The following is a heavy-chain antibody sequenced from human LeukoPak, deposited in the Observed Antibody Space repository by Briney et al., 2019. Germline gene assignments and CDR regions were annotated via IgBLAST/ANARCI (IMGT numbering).Heavy chain of an antibody. CDR3: ARVEGWDYDFWSGYYKTREFDY. CDR2: IYYSGST. J-gene: IGHJ4*02. CDR1: GGSISSSSYY. Sequence: PSETLSLTCTVSGGSISSSSYYWGWIRQPPGKGLEWIGSIYYSGSTYYNPSLKSRVTISVDTSKNQFSLKLSSVTAADTAVYYCARVEGWDYDFWSGYYKTREFDYWGQGTLVTVSS. D-gene: IGHD3-3*01. V-gene: IGHV4-39*01.